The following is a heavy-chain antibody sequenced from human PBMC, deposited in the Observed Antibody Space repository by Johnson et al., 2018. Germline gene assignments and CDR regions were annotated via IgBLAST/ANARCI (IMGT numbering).Heavy chain of an antibody. Sequence: QVQLQESGPGLVKPSETLSRTCTVSGDSISSSLYYWGWIRQPPGKGLEWIGTIFYDGPTYYNPSPKSRITISVDTSKNQFPLNLNSVTAADTAVYYCARHSKTTDGGDYWGRGTLVTVSS. J-gene: IGHJ4*02. D-gene: IGHD1-14*01. CDR1: GDSISSSLYY. CDR3: ARHSKTTDGGDY. V-gene: IGHV4-39*01. CDR2: IFYDGPT.